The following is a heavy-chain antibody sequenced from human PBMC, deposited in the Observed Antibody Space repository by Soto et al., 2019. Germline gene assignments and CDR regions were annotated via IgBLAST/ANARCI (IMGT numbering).Heavy chain of an antibody. CDR2: IYYTGST. CDR1: GGSVSSGSHH. Sequence: AETLSLTCNVSGGSVSSGSHHWRWIRQPPGKGLEWIGYIYYTGSTNYNNSLKSRVTISVDTSKNQFSLNLSSVTAAETDVYYCERGRNYRTEYCGTDSCAWFDPWGQGTLVMVSS. V-gene: IGHV4-61*01. J-gene: IGHJ5*02. D-gene: IGHD2-21*01. CDR3: ERGRNYRTEYCGTDSCAWFDP.